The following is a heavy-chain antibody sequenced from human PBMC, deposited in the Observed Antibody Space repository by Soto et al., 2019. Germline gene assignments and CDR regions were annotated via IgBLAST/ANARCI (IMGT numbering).Heavy chain of an antibody. CDR1: GGSISSYY. D-gene: IGHD2-2*02. J-gene: IGHJ3*02. CDR3: ARSHPTKGYCSSTSCYKGLGSTMARGAFDI. CDR2: IYYSGST. V-gene: IGHV4-59*01. Sequence: PSETLSLTCTVSGGSISSYYWSWIRQPPGKGLEWIGYIYYSGSTNYNPSLKSRVTISVDTSKNQFSLKLSSVTAADTAVYYCARSHPTKGYCSSTSCYKGLGSTMARGAFDIWGQGTMVTVSS.